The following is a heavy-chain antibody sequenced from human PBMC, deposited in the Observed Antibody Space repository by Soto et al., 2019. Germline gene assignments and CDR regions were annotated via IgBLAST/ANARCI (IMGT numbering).Heavy chain of an antibody. CDR2: INPNSGGT. V-gene: IGHV1-2*02. CDR1: GYTFTGYY. Sequence: ASVKVSCKASGYTFTGYYMHWVRQAPGQGLEWMGWINPNSGGTNYAQKFQGRVTMTRDTSISTAYMELSRLRSDDTAVYYCARVRVDMTTVTPYYFDYWGQGTLVTVS. D-gene: IGHD4-17*01. CDR3: ARVRVDMTTVTPYYFDY. J-gene: IGHJ4*02.